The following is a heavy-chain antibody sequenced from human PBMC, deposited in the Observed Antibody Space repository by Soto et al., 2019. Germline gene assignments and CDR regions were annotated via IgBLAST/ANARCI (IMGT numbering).Heavy chain of an antibody. J-gene: IGHJ4*02. CDR2: ISYDGSNK. V-gene: IGHV3-30-3*01. D-gene: IGHD6-6*01. Sequence: GGSLRLSCAASGFTFSSYAMHWVRQAPGKGLEWVAVISYDGSNKYYADSVKGRFTISRDNSKNTLYLQMNSLRAEDTAVYYCARSDSSSDFDYWGQGTLVTVSS. CDR1: GFTFSSYA. CDR3: ARSDSSSDFDY.